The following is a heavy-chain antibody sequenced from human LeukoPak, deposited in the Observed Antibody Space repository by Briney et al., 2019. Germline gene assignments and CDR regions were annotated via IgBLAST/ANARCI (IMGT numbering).Heavy chain of an antibody. CDR1: GGSISYYY. CDR3: ASSARGMTTVMFDY. CDR2: IYYSGST. V-gene: IGHV4-59*12. Sequence: SETLSLTCTVSGGSISYYYWSWIRQPPAKGLEWIGYIYYSGSTNYNPSLKSRVTISVDTSKNQFSLKLSSVTAADTAVYYCASSARGMTTVMFDYWGQGTLVTVSS. J-gene: IGHJ4*02. D-gene: IGHD4-17*01.